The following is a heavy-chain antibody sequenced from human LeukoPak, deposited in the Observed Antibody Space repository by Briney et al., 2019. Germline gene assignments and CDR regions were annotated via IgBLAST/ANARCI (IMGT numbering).Heavy chain of an antibody. CDR3: ARRGYSYGSTGYYFDY. J-gene: IGHJ4*02. Sequence: PGRSLRLSCAASGFTFSSYAMHWVRQAPGKGLEWVAVISYDGSNKYYADSVKGRFTISRDNSMNTLYLQMNSLRAEDTAVYYCARRGYSYGSTGYYFDYWGQGTLVTVSS. CDR2: ISYDGSNK. CDR1: GFTFSSYA. V-gene: IGHV3-30-3*01. D-gene: IGHD5-18*01.